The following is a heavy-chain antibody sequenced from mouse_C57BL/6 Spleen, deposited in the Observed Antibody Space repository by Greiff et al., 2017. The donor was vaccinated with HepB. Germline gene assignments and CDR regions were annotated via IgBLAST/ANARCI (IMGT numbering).Heavy chain of an antibody. D-gene: IGHD2-1*01. CDR3: TSLQFAY. CDR1: GFNIKDDY. V-gene: IGHV14-4*01. CDR2: IDPENGDT. J-gene: IGHJ3*01. Sequence: VQLKESGAELVRPGASVKLSCTASGFNIKDDYMHWVKQRPEQGLEWIGWIDPENGDTEYASKFQGKATITADTSSNTAYLQLSSLTSEDTAVYYCTSLQFAYWGQGTLVTVSA.